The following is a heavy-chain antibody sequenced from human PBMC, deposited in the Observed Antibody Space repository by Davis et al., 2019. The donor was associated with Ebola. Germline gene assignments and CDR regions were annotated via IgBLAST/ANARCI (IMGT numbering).Heavy chain of an antibody. Sequence: ASVKVSCKASGYTFTSYYMHWVRQAPGQGLEWMGWISAYNGNTNYAQKLQGRVTMTTDTSTSTAYMELRSLRSDDTAVYYCARVTNSGYDYFDYWGQGTLVTVSS. J-gene: IGHJ4*02. D-gene: IGHD5-12*01. CDR3: ARVTNSGYDYFDY. CDR2: ISAYNGNT. CDR1: GYTFTSYY. V-gene: IGHV1-18*04.